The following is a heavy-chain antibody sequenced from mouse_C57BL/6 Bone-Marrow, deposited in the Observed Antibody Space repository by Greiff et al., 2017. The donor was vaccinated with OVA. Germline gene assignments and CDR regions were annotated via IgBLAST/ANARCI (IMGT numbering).Heavy chain of an antibody. J-gene: IGHJ1*03. Sequence: QVQLQQSGAELARPGASVKLSCKASGYTFTSYGISWVKQRTGQGLEWIGEIYPRSGNTYYNEKFKGKATLTADKSSSTAYMELRSLTSEDSAVYFCAIFSYYYGSSSRYFDVWGTGTTVTVSS. V-gene: IGHV1-81*01. CDR2: IYPRSGNT. CDR3: AIFSYYYGSSSRYFDV. CDR1: GYTFTSYG. D-gene: IGHD1-1*01.